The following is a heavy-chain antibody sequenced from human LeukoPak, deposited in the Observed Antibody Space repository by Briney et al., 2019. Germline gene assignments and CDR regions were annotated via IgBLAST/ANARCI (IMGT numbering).Heavy chain of an antibody. CDR1: GYTFTSYY. D-gene: IGHD3-16*01. CDR2: INPSSGST. CDR3: ARAGGLTVPLSYYYYYYMDV. Sequence: ASVKVSCKASGYTFTSYYMHCVRQAPGQGLEWMGIINPSSGSTSYAQKSQGRVTMTRDTSTSTVYMELSSLRSEDTAVYYCARAGGLTVPLSYYYYYYMDVWGKGTTVTVSS. J-gene: IGHJ6*03. V-gene: IGHV1-46*01.